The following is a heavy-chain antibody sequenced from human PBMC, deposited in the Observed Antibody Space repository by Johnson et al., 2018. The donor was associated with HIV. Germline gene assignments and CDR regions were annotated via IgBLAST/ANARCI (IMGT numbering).Heavy chain of an antibody. D-gene: IGHD6-19*01. CDR3: ARGYSSGWYQAFDI. Sequence: QVQLVESGGGLIQPGGSLRLSCAASGFTFSDYYMSWIRQAPGKGLEWVSYISSSGSTIYYAASVKGRVTISRDNAKNSLYLQMNSLRAEDTAVYYCARGYSSGWYQAFDIWGQGTMVTVSS. CDR1: GFTFSDYY. CDR2: ISSSGSTI. V-gene: IGHV3-11*04. J-gene: IGHJ3*02.